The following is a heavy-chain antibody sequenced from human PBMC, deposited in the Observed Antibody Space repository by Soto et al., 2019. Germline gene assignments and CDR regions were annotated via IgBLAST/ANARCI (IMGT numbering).Heavy chain of an antibody. CDR2: ISYSGST. CDR3: ARRMLGHSNGFSWFDP. D-gene: IGHD3-22*01. Sequence: KTSETLSLTCTVSGGSISSSNYYWGWIRQPPGKGLEWIGSISYSGSTYYNPSLKSRVTISVDTSKSQLSLKLNSVTAADTAVYYCARRMLGHSNGFSWFDPWGQGILVTVSS. CDR1: GGSISSSNYY. J-gene: IGHJ5*02. V-gene: IGHV4-39*01.